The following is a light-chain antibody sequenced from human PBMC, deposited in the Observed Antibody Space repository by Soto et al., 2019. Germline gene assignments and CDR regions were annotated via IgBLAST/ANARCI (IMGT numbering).Light chain of an antibody. J-gene: IGKJ2*01. CDR1: QTVSSVY. Sequence: EIVLTQSPGTLSLSPGERAILSCGASQTVSSVYLAWYQQKPGLAPRLLIYDAYSRATGIPDRFSGSGSGTDFTLTISRLEPEDFAVYYCQHYDSPPSTFGQGTKLEIK. CDR3: QHYDSPPST. V-gene: IGKV3D-20*01. CDR2: DAY.